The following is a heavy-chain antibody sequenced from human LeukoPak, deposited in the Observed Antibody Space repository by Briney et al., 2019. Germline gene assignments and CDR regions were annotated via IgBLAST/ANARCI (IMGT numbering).Heavy chain of an antibody. CDR2: ISSSSSYI. Sequence: GGSLRLSCAASGFTFSSYSMNWVRQAPGKGLEWVSSISSSSSYIYYADSVKGRFTISRDNAKNSLYLQTNSLRAEDTAVYYCARDYCSSTSCYADWFDPWGQGTLVTVSS. CDR3: ARDYCSSTSCYADWFDP. D-gene: IGHD2-2*01. V-gene: IGHV3-21*01. J-gene: IGHJ5*02. CDR1: GFTFSSYS.